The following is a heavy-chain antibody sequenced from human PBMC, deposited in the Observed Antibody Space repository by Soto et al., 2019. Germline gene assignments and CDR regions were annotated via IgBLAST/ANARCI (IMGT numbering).Heavy chain of an antibody. CDR3: ARDYDILTGPDFDY. CDR1: GFTFSSYA. J-gene: IGHJ4*02. V-gene: IGHV3-30-3*01. Sequence: GGSLRLSCAASGFTFSSYAMHWVRQAPGKGLEWVAVISYDGSNKYYADSVKGRFTISRDNSKNTLYLQMNSLRAEDTAVYYCARDYDILTGPDFDYWGQGTLVTVSS. CDR2: ISYDGSNK. D-gene: IGHD3-9*01.